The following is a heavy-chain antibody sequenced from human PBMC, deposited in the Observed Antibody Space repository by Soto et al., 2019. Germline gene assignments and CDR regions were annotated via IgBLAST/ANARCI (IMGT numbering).Heavy chain of an antibody. Sequence: GSLRLSCAASGFTFSGAAMHWVRQASGKGLEWVGRIRSKANSYATAYAASVKGRFTISRDDSKNTAYLQMNSLKTEDTAVYYCTSLGVGQPLLYPETDYWGQGT. V-gene: IGHV3-73*01. CDR1: GFTFSGAA. CDR2: IRSKANSYAT. J-gene: IGHJ4*02. CDR3: TSLGVGQPLLYPETDY. D-gene: IGHD2-2*02.